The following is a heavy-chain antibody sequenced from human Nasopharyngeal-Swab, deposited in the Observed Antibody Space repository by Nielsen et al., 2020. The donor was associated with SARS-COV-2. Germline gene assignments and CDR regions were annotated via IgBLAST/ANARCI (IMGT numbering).Heavy chain of an antibody. CDR2: INHSGST. CDR3: ARDAYCSSINCELPPFDF. Sequence: PGKGLEWIGEINHSGSTNYNPSLKSRVTISVDTSKNQFSLKLSSVTAADTAVYYCARDAYCSSINCELPPFDFWGQGTLVTVSS. V-gene: IGHV4-34*01. J-gene: IGHJ4*02. D-gene: IGHD2-2*01.